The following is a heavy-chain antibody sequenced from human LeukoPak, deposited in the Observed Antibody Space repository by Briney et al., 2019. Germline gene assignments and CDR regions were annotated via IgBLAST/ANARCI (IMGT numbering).Heavy chain of an antibody. D-gene: IGHD3-16*02. CDR3: ARALVRMITFGGVIAPFDY. Sequence: GGSLRLSCAASGFTFSSYWMNWARQAPGKGLEWVASINHNGNVNYYVDSVKGRFTISRDNAKNSLYLQMNSLRAEDTAVYYCARALVRMITFGGVIAPFDYWGQGTLVTVSS. V-gene: IGHV3-7*01. CDR1: GFTFSSYW. CDR2: INHNGNVN. J-gene: IGHJ4*02.